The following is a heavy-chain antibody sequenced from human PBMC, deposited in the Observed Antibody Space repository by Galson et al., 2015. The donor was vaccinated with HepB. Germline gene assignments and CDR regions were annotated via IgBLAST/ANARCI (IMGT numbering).Heavy chain of an antibody. J-gene: IGHJ4*02. CDR1: GFAFSGYV. CDR2: ITGSGDIT. Sequence: SLRLSCAASGFAFSGYVMSWVRQTPGKGLEWVSSITGSGDITYYAESVKGRFTISRDNSKNTLYLQMNSLRVEDTAVYYCANLGWDTADFDYWGQGTLVTVSS. V-gene: IGHV3-23*01. D-gene: IGHD5-18*01. CDR3: ANLGWDTADFDY.